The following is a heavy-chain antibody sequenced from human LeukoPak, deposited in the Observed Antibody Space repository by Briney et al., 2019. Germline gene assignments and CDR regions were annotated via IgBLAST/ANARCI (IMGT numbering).Heavy chain of an antibody. J-gene: IGHJ4*02. CDR1: GYSISSGYY. Sequence: PSETLPLTCTVSGYSISSGYYWGWSRQPPGEGLGWIGSMYHSGSTYYNPSVKSRVTISVDTSKNQFSPKLSSVTAADTAVYYCARDRIGSAYRVHYFDYWGQGTLVTVSS. V-gene: IGHV4-38-2*02. CDR3: ARDRIGSAYRVHYFDY. D-gene: IGHD1-1*01. CDR2: MYHSGST.